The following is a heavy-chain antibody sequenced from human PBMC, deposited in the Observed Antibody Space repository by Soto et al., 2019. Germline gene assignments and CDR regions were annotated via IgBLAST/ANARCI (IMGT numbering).Heavy chain of an antibody. CDR2: IYYSGST. Sequence: SETLSLTCTVSGGSISSSSYYWGWIRQPPGKGLEWIGSIYYSGSTYYNPSLKSRVTISVDTSKNQFSLKLSSVTAADTAVYYCARDPTGYSSSWHHYYYYYGMDVWGQGTTVTVSS. V-gene: IGHV4-39*02. D-gene: IGHD6-13*01. CDR1: GGSISSSSYY. CDR3: ARDPTGYSSSWHHYYYYYGMDV. J-gene: IGHJ6*02.